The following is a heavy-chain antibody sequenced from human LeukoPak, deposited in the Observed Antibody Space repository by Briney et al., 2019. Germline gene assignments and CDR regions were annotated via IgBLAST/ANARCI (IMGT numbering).Heavy chain of an antibody. CDR1: GCTFTNYA. Sequence: GASVKVSCKASGCTFTNYAISWVRQAPGQGLEWMGWISAYNGNTNYAQKLQGRVTMTTDTSTSTAYMELRSLRSDDTAVYYCAREYDFWSGHGFDYWGQGTLVTVSS. J-gene: IGHJ4*02. CDR2: ISAYNGNT. CDR3: AREYDFWSGHGFDY. V-gene: IGHV1-18*01. D-gene: IGHD3-3*01.